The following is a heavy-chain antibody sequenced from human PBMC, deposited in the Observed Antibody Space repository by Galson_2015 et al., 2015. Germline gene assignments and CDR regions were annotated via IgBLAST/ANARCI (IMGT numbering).Heavy chain of an antibody. V-gene: IGHV3-53*01. CDR2: IYSGGST. CDR1: GFTVSSNY. J-gene: IGHJ6*02. Sequence: SLRLSCAASGFTVSSNYMSWVRQAPGKGLEWVSVIYSGGSTYYADSVKGRFTIPRDNSKTTLYLQMNSLRAEDKAVYYCARGVEDYSYGMDVWGQGTTVTVSS. D-gene: IGHD3-10*01. CDR3: ARGVEDYSYGMDV.